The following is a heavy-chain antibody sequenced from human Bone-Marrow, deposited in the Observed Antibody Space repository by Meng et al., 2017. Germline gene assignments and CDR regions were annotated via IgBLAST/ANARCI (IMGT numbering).Heavy chain of an antibody. Sequence: LTCAVSGFTFSSYSMNWVRQAPGKGLEWVSSISSSSSYIYYADSVKGRFTISRDNAKNSLCLQMNSLRAEDTAVYYCAREGTAMVIGGQGTLVTVSS. CDR2: ISSSSSYI. J-gene: IGHJ4*02. V-gene: IGHV3-21*01. D-gene: IGHD5-18*01. CDR1: GFTFSSYS. CDR3: AREGTAMVI.